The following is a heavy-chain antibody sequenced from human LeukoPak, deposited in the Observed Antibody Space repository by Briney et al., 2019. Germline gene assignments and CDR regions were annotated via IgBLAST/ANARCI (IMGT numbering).Heavy chain of an antibody. Sequence: GGSLRLSCAASGFTFTSFSMSWVRQAPGKGLEWVSVVSGGGGTTYYADSVKGRFTISRDNSKNTLYLQMNSLRPEDTALYYCAKLGVRPSAGEDYWGQGTLVTVSS. CDR2: VSGGGGTT. CDR3: AKLGVRPSAGEDY. V-gene: IGHV3-23*01. CDR1: GFTFTSFS. D-gene: IGHD3-10*01. J-gene: IGHJ4*02.